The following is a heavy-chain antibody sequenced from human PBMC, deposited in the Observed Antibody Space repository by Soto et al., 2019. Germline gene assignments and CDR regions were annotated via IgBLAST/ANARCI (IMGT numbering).Heavy chain of an antibody. D-gene: IGHD2-2*02. Sequence: EVQLVESGGVVVQPGGSLRLSCAASGFTFDNYAMHWVRHAPGKGLEWVSVISLDGSTTYHADSVKGRFTISRDNSKNSLYLQRSSLRAEDIALYYCVKYQCSSSSCYTVKHSSYYYYGMDVWGHGTTVTFSS. CDR2: ISLDGSTT. CDR3: VKYQCSSSSCYTVKHSSYYYYGMDV. V-gene: IGHV3-43D*04. CDR1: GFTFDNYA. J-gene: IGHJ6*02.